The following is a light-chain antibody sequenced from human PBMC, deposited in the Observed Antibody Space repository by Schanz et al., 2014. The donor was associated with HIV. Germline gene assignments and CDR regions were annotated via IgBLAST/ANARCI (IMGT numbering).Light chain of an antibody. Sequence: QSVLTQPPSASGTPGQRVTISCSGSISNIGTNNVNWYQQLPGTAPKLLIYSDHQRPSGVPDRFSGSKSGTSASLAISGLQSEDEADYYCATWDDSLNAWVFGGGTKLPVL. CDR1: ISNIGTNN. V-gene: IGLV1-44*01. CDR2: SDH. J-gene: IGLJ3*02. CDR3: ATWDDSLNAWV.